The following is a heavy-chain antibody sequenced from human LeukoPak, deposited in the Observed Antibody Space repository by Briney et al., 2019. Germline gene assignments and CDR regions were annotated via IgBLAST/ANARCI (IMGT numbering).Heavy chain of an antibody. CDR1: GXTVSSNY. CDR2: IYSGGST. Sequence: GGSLRLSCAASGXTVSSNYMSWVRQAPGKGREWVSVIYSGGSTYYADSVKGRFTISRDNSKNTLYLQMNSLRAEDTAVYYCARVDYGDYGFDYWGQGTLVTVSS. D-gene: IGHD4-17*01. J-gene: IGHJ4*02. V-gene: IGHV3-66*01. CDR3: ARVDYGDYGFDY.